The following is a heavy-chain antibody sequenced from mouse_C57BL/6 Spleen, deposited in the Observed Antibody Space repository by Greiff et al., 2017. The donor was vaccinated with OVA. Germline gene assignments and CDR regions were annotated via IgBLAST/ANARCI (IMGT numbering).Heavy chain of an antibody. J-gene: IGHJ3*01. CDR1: GYTFTDYY. Sequence: VQLQQSGPELVKPGASVKISCKASGYTFTDYYMNWVKQSHGKSLEWIGDINPNNGGTSYNQKFKGKATLTVDKSSSTAYMELRSLTSEDSAVYYCARDHYYGSNWFAYWGQGTLVTVSA. D-gene: IGHD1-1*01. CDR3: ARDHYYGSNWFAY. CDR2: INPNNGGT. V-gene: IGHV1-26*01.